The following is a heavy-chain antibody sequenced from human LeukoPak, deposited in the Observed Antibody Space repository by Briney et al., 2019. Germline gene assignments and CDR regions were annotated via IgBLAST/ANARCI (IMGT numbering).Heavy chain of an antibody. J-gene: IGHJ4*02. CDR2: IIPIFGTA. D-gene: IGHD3-3*01. CDR1: GGTFSSNA. Sequence: GASVKVSCKASGGTFSSNAISWVRQAPGQGLEWMGRIIPIFGTANYAQKFQGRVTITTDESTSTAYMELSSLRSEDTAVYYCARDLRHDFWSGYYSDYWGQGTLVTVSS. V-gene: IGHV1-69*05. CDR3: ARDLRHDFWSGYYSDY.